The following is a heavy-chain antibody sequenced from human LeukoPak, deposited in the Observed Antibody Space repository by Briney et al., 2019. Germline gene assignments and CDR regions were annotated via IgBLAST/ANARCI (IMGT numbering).Heavy chain of an antibody. CDR3: ARDLRGPGRPAPYYYYGMDV. D-gene: IGHD3-10*01. CDR1: GGSISSGGYS. V-gene: IGHV4-30-2*01. J-gene: IGHJ6*02. CDR2: IYHSGST. Sequence: PSETLSLTCAVSGGSISSGGYSWSWIRQPPGKGLEWIGYIYHSGSTYYNPSLKSRVTISVDRSKNQFSLKLSSVTAADTAVYYCARDLRGPGRPAPYYYYGMDVWGQGTTVTVSS.